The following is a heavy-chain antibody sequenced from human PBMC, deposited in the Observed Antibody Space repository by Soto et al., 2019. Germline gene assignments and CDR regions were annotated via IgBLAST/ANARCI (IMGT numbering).Heavy chain of an antibody. CDR1: GGSISSYY. J-gene: IGHJ5*02. D-gene: IGHD4-17*01. V-gene: IGHV4-59*01. CDR2: IYYSGST. CDR3: ARVRSDYGDYSITT. Sequence: SETLSLTCTVSGGSISSYYWSWIRQPPGKGLEWIGYIYYSGSTNYNPSLKSRVTISVDTSKNQFSLKLSSVTAADTAVYYCARVRSDYGDYSITTWGQGTLVTVS.